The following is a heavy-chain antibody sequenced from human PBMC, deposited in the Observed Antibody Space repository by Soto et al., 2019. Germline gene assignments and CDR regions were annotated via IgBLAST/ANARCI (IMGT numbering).Heavy chain of an antibody. CDR1: GVSISSDDFY. J-gene: IGHJ5*02. CDR2: MYHTGNT. Sequence: QVQLQESGPGLVKPSQTLSLTCTVSGVSISSDDFYCSWIRQHPGKGLEWIGYMYHTGNTYYNPSLRRRVTMSLDTSKNQFSLKLTSVTAADTAIYYCVKYYYGSRGRNRFDPWRQRTLVT. D-gene: IGHD3-22*01. CDR3: VKYYYGSRGRNRFDP. V-gene: IGHV4-31*03.